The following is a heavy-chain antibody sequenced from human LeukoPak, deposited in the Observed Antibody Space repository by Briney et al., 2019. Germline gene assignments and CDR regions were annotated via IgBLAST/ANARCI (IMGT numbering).Heavy chain of an antibody. Sequence: SQTLSLTCTVSGGSISSGGYYWSWIRQHPGKGLEWIGYIYYSGSTYYNPSLKSRVTISVDTSKNQFSLKLSSVTAADTAVYYCARDRGDGYIWGADVFDIWGQGTMVTVSS. J-gene: IGHJ3*02. CDR3: ARDRGDGYIWGADVFDI. CDR2: IYYSGST. V-gene: IGHV4-31*03. D-gene: IGHD5-24*01. CDR1: GGSISSGGYY.